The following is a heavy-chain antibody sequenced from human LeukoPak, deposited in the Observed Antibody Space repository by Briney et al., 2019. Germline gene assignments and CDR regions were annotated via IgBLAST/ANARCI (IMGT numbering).Heavy chain of an antibody. Sequence: GGSLRLSCAASGFTFSSYGMHWVRQAPGKGLEWVSSISSSSSYLYYADSVKGRFTIPRDNAKNSLYLQMNSLRAEDTAVYYCARRRVEYSSSSGLVDYWGQGTLVTVSS. J-gene: IGHJ4*02. D-gene: IGHD6-6*01. V-gene: IGHV3-21*01. CDR3: ARRRVEYSSSSGLVDY. CDR2: ISSSSSYL. CDR1: GFTFSSYG.